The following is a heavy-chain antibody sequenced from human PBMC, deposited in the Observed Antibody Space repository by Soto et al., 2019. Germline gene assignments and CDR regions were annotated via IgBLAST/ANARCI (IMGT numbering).Heavy chain of an antibody. Sequence: QITLKESGPSLVKPTETLTLTCTFSGFSLSSSGVGVAWIRQPPGKPLEWLALIYWDDDKYTSLSLKSRLTITKDTSKDQVVLLMTNMDPVDTATYFCVHLLTGGRFDSWGQGTLVTVSS. J-gene: IGHJ4*02. CDR2: IYWDDDK. V-gene: IGHV2-5*02. CDR3: VHLLTGGRFDS. D-gene: IGHD3-16*01. CDR1: GFSLSSSGVG.